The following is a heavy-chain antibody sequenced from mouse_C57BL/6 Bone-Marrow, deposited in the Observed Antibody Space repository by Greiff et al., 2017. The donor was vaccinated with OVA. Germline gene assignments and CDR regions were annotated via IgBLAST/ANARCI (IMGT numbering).Heavy chain of an antibody. Sequence: QVQLQQPGAELVKPGASVKLSCKASGYTFTSYWMQWVKQRPGQGLEWIGEIDPSDSYTNYNQKFKGKATLTVDTSSSTAYMQLSSLTSADSAGLYCAREDSSGYLCYYAMDDWGQGTSVTVSS. V-gene: IGHV1-50*01. J-gene: IGHJ4*01. CDR2: IDPSDSYT. CDR3: AREDSSGYLCYYAMDD. CDR1: GYTFTSYW. D-gene: IGHD3-2*02.